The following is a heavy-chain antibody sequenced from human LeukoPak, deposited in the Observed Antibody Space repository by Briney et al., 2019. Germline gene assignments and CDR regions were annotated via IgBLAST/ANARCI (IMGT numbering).Heavy chain of an antibody. J-gene: IGHJ3*02. D-gene: IGHD3-3*01. V-gene: IGHV3-23*01. Sequence: GGSLRLSCAASGFTFSSYAMSWVRQAPGKGLEWVSGTSVSGDSTYYADSAKGRFIISRDNAKNSLYLQMNSLRAEDTAVYYCARGGSRDYDFWSGLVAFDIWGQGTMVTVSS. CDR1: GFTFSSYA. CDR2: TSVSGDST. CDR3: ARGGSRDYDFWSGLVAFDI.